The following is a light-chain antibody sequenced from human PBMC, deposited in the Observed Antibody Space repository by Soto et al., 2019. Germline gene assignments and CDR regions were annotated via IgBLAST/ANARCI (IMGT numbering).Light chain of an antibody. J-gene: IGKJ3*01. CDR1: QSVSSY. Sequence: EIVLIQSPATLSLSPGERATLSCRASQSVSSYLAWYQQKPGQAPRLLMYDVSNRATGIPARFSGSGSGTDFPLTISSLEPEDSAVYYCQQRSNWIFTFGPGTRVDIK. CDR2: DVS. V-gene: IGKV3-11*01. CDR3: QQRSNWIFT.